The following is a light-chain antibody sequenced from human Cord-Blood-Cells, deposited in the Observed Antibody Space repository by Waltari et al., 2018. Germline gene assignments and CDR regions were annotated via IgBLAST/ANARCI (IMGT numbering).Light chain of an antibody. J-gene: IGLJ2*01. CDR1: SSYVGGFNY. CDR3: SSYTSSSTPL. Sequence: QSALTQPASVPGSPRQSLTISGPGTSSYVGGFNYVSWFQQHPGKAPKLMIYDVSNRPSGVSNRFSGSKSGNTASLTISGLQAEDEADYYCSSYTSSSTPLFGGGAKLTVL. V-gene: IGLV2-14*01. CDR2: DVS.